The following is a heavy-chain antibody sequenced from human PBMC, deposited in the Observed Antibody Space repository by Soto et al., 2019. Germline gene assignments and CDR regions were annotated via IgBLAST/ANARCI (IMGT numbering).Heavy chain of an antibody. CDR1: GFSFRNFE. Sequence: ESGGGLVQPGGSLRLSCAASGFSFRNFEMNWVRQAPGKGLEWVSYIDATSSIIYYADSVKGRFTISRDNSKNSLFLQMNSLRAEDTAVYYCARDRWHANRYPGAFDIWGRGTMVTVSS. CDR2: IDATSSII. D-gene: IGHD1-20*01. V-gene: IGHV3-48*03. CDR3: ARDRWHANRYPGAFDI. J-gene: IGHJ3*02.